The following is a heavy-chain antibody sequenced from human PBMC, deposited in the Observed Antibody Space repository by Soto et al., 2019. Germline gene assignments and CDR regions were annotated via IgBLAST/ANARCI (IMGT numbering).Heavy chain of an antibody. Sequence: PGGSLRLSCAASGFTFSSYAMSWVRQAPGKGLEWVSAISGSGGSTYYADSVKGRFTISRDNSKNTLYLQMNSLRAEDTAVYYCANHKVAGQYIDYWGQGTLVTVSS. J-gene: IGHJ4*02. V-gene: IGHV3-23*01. CDR3: ANHKVAGQYIDY. CDR2: ISGSGGST. D-gene: IGHD6-19*01. CDR1: GFTFSSYA.